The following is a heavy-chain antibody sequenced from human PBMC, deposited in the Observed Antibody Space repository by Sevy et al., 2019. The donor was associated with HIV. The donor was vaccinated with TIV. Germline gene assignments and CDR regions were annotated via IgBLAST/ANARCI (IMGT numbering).Heavy chain of an antibody. CDR2: ISSSGSTI. CDR3: ARDPGDYVWGSYRYNAFDI. CDR1: GFTFSDYY. J-gene: IGHJ3*02. D-gene: IGHD3-16*02. V-gene: IGHV3-11*01. Sequence: GGSLRLSCAASGFTFSDYYMSWIRQAPGKGLEWVSYISSSGSTIYYADSVKGRFTISRDNAKNSLYLQMNSLSAEDTAVYYCARDPGDYVWGSYRYNAFDIWGQGTMVTVSS.